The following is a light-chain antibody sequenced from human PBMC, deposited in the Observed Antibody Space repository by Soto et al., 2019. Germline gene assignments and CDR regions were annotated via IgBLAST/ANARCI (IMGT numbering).Light chain of an antibody. CDR3: QQVNNYPLT. J-gene: IGKJ4*01. Sequence: DIRMTQSPSSLSASVGDRVSITCRASQGISTFLAWYQQHPGTAPKRLIYDASNLQSGVPSRFSGSGSGTEFTLTISSLQPEDFATYYCQQVNNYPLTFGGGTKVDIK. V-gene: IGKV1-9*01. CDR1: QGISTF. CDR2: DAS.